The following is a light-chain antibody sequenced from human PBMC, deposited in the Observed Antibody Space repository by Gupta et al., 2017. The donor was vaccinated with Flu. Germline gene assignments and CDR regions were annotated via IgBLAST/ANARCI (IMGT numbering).Light chain of an antibody. CDR1: SSNIGAGYD. CDR3: QSYDSSLSAVV. CDR2: GNS. J-gene: IGLJ2*01. Sequence: SLLKQPPSVSGAPGQRVPISCNGRSSNIGAGYDVHWYQQLPGTAPKLLIYGNSNRPSGVPDRFSGSKSGTSASLAITGLQAEDEADYYCQSYDSSLSAVVFGGGTKLTVL. V-gene: IGLV1-40*01.